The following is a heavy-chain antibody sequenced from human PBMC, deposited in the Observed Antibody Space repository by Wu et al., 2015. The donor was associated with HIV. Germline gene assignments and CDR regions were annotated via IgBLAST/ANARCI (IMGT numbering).Heavy chain of an antibody. J-gene: IGHJ4*02. V-gene: IGHV1-2*02. D-gene: IGHD4-17*01. CDR3: ARDLRNYGDNLFDY. CDR2: INPNGGGT. CDR1: GYTFTGYY. Sequence: QVQLVQSGAEVKKPGASVKVSCKASGYTFTGYYMHWVRQAPGQGLEWMGWINPNGGGTNYAQKFQGRVTMTRDTSISTAYMELSRLRSDDTAVYYCARDLRNYGDNLFDYWGQGTLVTVSS.